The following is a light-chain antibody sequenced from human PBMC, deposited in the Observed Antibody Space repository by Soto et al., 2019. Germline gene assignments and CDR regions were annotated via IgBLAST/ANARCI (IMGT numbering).Light chain of an antibody. V-gene: IGKV1-5*01. J-gene: IGKJ1*01. CDR1: QSISTW. Sequence: DIQMTQSPSTVSASVGDGVTITCRASQSISTWLAWYQQKPGNAPKLLIYDASTLESGVPSGFSGSGSGTEFTLTISSLQPDDFATYYCLQHNSYPPTFGQGTKVEIK. CDR3: LQHNSYPPT. CDR2: DAS.